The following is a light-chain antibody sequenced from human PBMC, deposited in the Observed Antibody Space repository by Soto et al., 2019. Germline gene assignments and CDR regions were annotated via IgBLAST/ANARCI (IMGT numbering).Light chain of an antibody. CDR3: QQYNDYPWT. J-gene: IGKJ1*01. V-gene: IGKV1-5*03. CDR1: QSIGTW. CDR2: RAS. Sequence: DIQVTQSTSTLSASVGDTVAITCLASQSIGTWLAWYQQKPGKAPNLLIYRASSLEIGVPSRFSGSGSGTEFTLTISSLQPDDFATYYCQQYNDYPWTFGQGTKVDIK.